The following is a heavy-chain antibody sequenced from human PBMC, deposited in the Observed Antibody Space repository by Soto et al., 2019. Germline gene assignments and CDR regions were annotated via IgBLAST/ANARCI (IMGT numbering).Heavy chain of an antibody. Sequence: SETLSLTCTVSGGSISSGGYYWSWIRQHPGKGLEWIGYIYYSGSTYYNPSLKSRVTISVDTSKNQFSLKLSSVTAADTAVYYCARKLKGYCSGGSCYPANFDYWGQGTLVTVSS. CDR1: GGSISSGGYY. D-gene: IGHD2-15*01. CDR3: ARKLKGYCSGGSCYPANFDY. J-gene: IGHJ4*02. V-gene: IGHV4-31*03. CDR2: IYYSGST.